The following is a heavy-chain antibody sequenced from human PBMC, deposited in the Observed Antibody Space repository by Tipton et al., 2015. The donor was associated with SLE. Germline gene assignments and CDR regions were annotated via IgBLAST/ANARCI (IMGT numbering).Heavy chain of an antibody. CDR2: INHSGST. CDR1: GGSFSGYY. Sequence: LRLSCAVYGGSFSGYYWSWIRQPPGKGLEWIGEINHSGSTNYNPSLKSRVTISVDTSKNQFSLKLSSVTAADTAVYYCARVPPHDYGDYVNWYFDLWGRGTLVTVSS. CDR3: ARVPPHDYGDYVNWYFDL. V-gene: IGHV4-34*01. D-gene: IGHD4-17*01. J-gene: IGHJ2*01.